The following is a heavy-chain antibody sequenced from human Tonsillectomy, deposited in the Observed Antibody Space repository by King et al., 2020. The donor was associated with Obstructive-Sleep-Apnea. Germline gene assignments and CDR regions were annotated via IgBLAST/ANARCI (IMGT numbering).Heavy chain of an antibody. J-gene: IGHJ3*02. V-gene: IGHV3-48*04. CDR3: ARDQPGYYDSSGPNAFDI. CDR1: GFTFSSYS. CDR2: ISSSSSTI. Sequence: VQLVESGGGLVQPGGSLRLSCAASGFTFSSYSMNWVRQAPGKGLEWGSYISSSSSTIYYADSVKGRFTISGDNAKNSLYLQMNSLRAEDTAVYYCARDQPGYYDSSGPNAFDIWGQGTMVTVSS. D-gene: IGHD3-22*01.